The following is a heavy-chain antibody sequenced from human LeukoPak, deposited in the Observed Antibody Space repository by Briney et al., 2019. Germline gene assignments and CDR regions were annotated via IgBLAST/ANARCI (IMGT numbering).Heavy chain of an antibody. CDR1: GFTFSDYY. D-gene: IGHD3-22*01. J-gene: IGHJ4*02. CDR2: ISSSGSTI. V-gene: IGHV3-11*01. CDR3: ATPLDYYDSSGYHQGGD. Sequence: GGSLRLSCAASGFTFSDYYMSWIRQAPGKGLEWVSYISSSGSTIYYADSVKGRFTISRDNAKNSLYLQMNSLRVEDTAVYYCATPLDYYDSSGYHQGGDWGQGTLVTVSS.